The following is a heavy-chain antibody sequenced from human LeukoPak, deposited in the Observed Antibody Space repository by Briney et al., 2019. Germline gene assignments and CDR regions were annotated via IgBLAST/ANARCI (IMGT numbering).Heavy chain of an antibody. CDR3: VRDRFRMDV. J-gene: IGHJ6*03. V-gene: IGHV3-21*01. Sequence: GGSLRLSCAASGFTFSSYSMNWVRQAPGKGLEWVSSISSSSSYIYYADSMKGRFTISRDNAKNSLYLQMNSLTAEDTAVYSCVRDRFRMDVWGKGTTVIVSS. CDR1: GFTFSSYS. CDR2: ISSSSSYI. D-gene: IGHD3-10*01.